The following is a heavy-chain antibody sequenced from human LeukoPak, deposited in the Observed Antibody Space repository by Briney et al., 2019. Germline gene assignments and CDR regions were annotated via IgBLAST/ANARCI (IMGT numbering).Heavy chain of an antibody. Sequence: GGSLRLSCAASGFTFDDYAMHWVRQAPGKGLEWVSGISWNSGSIDYADSVKGRFTISRDNAKNSLYLQMNSLRAEDTAVYYCATTSGDGDFDYWGQGTLVTVSS. CDR3: ATTSGDGDFDY. CDR2: ISWNSGSI. CDR1: GFTFDDYA. V-gene: IGHV3-9*01. D-gene: IGHD3-10*01. J-gene: IGHJ4*02.